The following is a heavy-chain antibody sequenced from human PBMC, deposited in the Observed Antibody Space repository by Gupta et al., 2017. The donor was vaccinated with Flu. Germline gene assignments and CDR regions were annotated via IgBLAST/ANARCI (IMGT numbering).Heavy chain of an antibody. J-gene: IGHJ6*02. D-gene: IGHD1-1*01. Sequence: VQPVESGGDVVQPGSSRRLSRAEPGFPLTSFGMHWVRLGPGQGPGWVAVTWYDGTKEYYTDSVKGSLIISRDNFKNTLYLQMISLRAEDTAVYYCSRVNEGGYYNGMDVWGQGTTVTVSS. CDR3: SRVNEGGYYNGMDV. CDR1: GFPLTSFG. V-gene: IGHV3-33*01. CDR2: TWYDGTKE.